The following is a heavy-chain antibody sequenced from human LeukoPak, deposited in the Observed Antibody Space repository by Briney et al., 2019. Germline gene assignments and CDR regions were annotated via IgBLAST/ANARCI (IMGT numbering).Heavy chain of an antibody. CDR1: GGSISSYY. CDR3: ARGVAAAGTMGLFDY. J-gene: IGHJ4*02. V-gene: IGHV4-59*01. Sequence: PSETLSLTCTVSGGSISSYYWSWIRQPPGKGLEWIGYIYYSGSTNYNPSLKSRVTISVDTSKNQFSQKLSSVTAADTAVYYCARGVAAAGTMGLFDYWGQGTLVTVSS. CDR2: IYYSGST. D-gene: IGHD6-13*01.